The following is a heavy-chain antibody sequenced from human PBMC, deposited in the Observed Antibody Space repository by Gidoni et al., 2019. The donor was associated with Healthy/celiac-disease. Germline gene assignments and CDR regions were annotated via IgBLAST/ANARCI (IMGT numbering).Heavy chain of an antibody. J-gene: IGHJ3*02. CDR3: AKVVSEAYDSRGGVGAFDI. V-gene: IGHV3-23*01. CDR1: GFTFSSSA. CDR2: ISGSGGST. Sequence: EVQLLESGGGLVQPGGSLRLSCAASGFTFSSSAMSWVRQAPGKGLEGVSAISGSGGSTDYADSVKGRFTISRDNSKSTLYLQMNSLRAEDTAVYYCAKVVSEAYDSRGGVGAFDIWGQGTMVTVSS. D-gene: IGHD3-22*01.